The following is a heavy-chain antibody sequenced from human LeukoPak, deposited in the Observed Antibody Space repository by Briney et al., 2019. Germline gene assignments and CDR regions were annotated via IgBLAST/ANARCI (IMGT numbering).Heavy chain of an antibody. J-gene: IGHJ4*02. V-gene: IGHV4-59*01. D-gene: IGHD1-26*01. CDR1: GGSISSYY. CDR2: IYYSGST. Sequence: SETLSLTCTVSGGSISSYYWSWIRQPPGKGLEWIGYIYYSGSTNYNPSLKSRVTISVDTSKNQFSLKLSSVTAADTAVYYCARDRQVGATNAFDYWGQGTLVTVSS. CDR3: ARDRQVGATNAFDY.